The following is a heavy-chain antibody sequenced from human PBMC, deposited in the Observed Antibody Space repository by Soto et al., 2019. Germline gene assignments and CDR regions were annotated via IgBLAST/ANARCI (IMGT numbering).Heavy chain of an antibody. D-gene: IGHD3-10*01. J-gene: IGHJ6*04. CDR1: GFTFSSYG. Sequence: QVRLVESGGGVVQPGRSLRLSCAASGFTFSSYGMHWVRQAPGKGLEWVAVIWYDGSNKYYADSVKGRFTISRDNSKITLYLQMNNLRAEDTAVYYCARRSRSGYYYGMDVWGEGTTVTVSS. V-gene: IGHV3-33*01. CDR2: IWYDGSNK. CDR3: ARRSRSGYYYGMDV.